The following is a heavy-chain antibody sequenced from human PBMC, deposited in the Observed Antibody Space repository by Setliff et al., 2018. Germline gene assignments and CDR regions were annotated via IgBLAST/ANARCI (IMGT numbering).Heavy chain of an antibody. CDR1: GYIFTDYY. J-gene: IGHJ3*01. CDR2: INPNSGGT. CDR3: VRDLTNPNSFDL. D-gene: IGHD2-8*01. Sequence: ASVKVSCKASGYIFTDYYMHWVRQAPGQELGWMGRINPNSGGTNYAQKFQGRVTMTRDTSISTAYTELSSLRSEDTATYYCVRDLTNPNSFDLWGQGTTVTVSS. V-gene: IGHV1-2*06.